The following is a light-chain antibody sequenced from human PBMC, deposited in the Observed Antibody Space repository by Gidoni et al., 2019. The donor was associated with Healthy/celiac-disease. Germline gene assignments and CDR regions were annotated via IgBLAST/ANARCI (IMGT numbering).Light chain of an antibody. CDR3: AAWDDSLNAVV. CDR1: SSNIGSNT. V-gene: IGLV1-44*01. J-gene: IGLJ2*01. CDR2: SNN. Sequence: VTISCSGSSSNIGSNTVNWYQQLPGTAPKLLIYSNNQRPSGVPDRFSGAKSGTSASLAISGLQSEDEADYNCAAWDDSLNAVVFGGGTKLTAL.